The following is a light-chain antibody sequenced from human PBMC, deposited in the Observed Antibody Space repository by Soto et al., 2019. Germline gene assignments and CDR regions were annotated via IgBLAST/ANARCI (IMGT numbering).Light chain of an antibody. V-gene: IGKV3-20*01. CDR3: KQYGSSPT. CDR2: GAS. CDR1: QSVSSSY. J-gene: IGKJ4*01. Sequence: EIVLTQSPGTLSLSPGERATLSCRASQSVSSSYLAWYQHKRGQAPRLLVYGASSRATGIPDRFSGSGSGTDFTLTISRLEPADSAVYYCKQYGSSPTFGGGTRVEIK.